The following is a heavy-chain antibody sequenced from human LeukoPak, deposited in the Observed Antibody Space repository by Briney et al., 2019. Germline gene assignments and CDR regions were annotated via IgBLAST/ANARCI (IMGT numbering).Heavy chain of an antibody. CDR2: IYYSGST. V-gene: IGHV4-59*01. CDR1: GGSISSYY. J-gene: IGHJ4*02. CDR3: ARGYVYFDY. Sequence: SETLSLTCTVSGGSISSYYWSWIRQPPGKGLEWIGYIYYSGSTNYNASLKSRVTISVDTSKIQFSLKLSSVTDADTAVYYCARGYVYFDYWGQGTLVTVSS. D-gene: IGHD5-12*01.